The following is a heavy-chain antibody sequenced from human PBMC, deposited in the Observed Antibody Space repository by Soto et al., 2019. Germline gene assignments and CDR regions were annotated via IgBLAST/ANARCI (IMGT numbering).Heavy chain of an antibody. CDR1: GFSLSNARMG. D-gene: IGHD3-9*01. Sequence: QVTLKESGPVLVKPTETLTLTCTVSGFSLSNARMGVSWIRQPPGKALEWLAHIFSNDEKSYSTSLKSRLTISKDTSKSQVVLTMTNMDLVDTATYYCARDPGYRHWYFDLWGRGTLVTVSS. J-gene: IGHJ2*01. CDR2: IFSNDEK. V-gene: IGHV2-26*01. CDR3: ARDPGYRHWYFDL.